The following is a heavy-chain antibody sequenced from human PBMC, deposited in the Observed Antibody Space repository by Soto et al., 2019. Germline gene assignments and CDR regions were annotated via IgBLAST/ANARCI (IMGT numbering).Heavy chain of an antibody. CDR2: IKEDGGKT. CDR3: SRDYYGPGPD. J-gene: IGHJ4*02. Sequence: EVQLVESGGGLVQPGGSLRLSCVASGLTLSRYWMSWVRQAPGKGLEWVANIKEDGGKTYYVDSAKGRFTISRDNAKNSVYLQMNSLRVEDTAVYYCSRDYYGPGPDWGQGTLVIVSS. V-gene: IGHV3-7*04. D-gene: IGHD3-22*01. CDR1: GLTLSRYW.